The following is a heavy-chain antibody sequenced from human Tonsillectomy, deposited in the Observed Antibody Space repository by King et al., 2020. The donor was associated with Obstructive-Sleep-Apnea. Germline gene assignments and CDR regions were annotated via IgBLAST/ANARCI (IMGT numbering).Heavy chain of an antibody. Sequence: QLQESGPGLVKPSETLSLTCTVSGGSLSSSSYYWGWIRQPPGKGLEWIGSIYYSGSTYYNPSLKSRVTISVDTSKNQFSLKLSSVTAADTAVYYCARTSPNYYDSSGYYYSSFDYWGQGTLVTVSS. CDR3: ARTSPNYYDSSGYYYSSFDY. J-gene: IGHJ4*02. CDR2: IYYSGST. D-gene: IGHD3-22*01. V-gene: IGHV4-39*07. CDR1: GGSLSSSSYY.